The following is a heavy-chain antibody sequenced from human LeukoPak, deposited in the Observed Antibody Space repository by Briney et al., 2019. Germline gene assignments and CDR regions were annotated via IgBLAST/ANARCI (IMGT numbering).Heavy chain of an antibody. J-gene: IGHJ4*02. CDR2: IGDSGGTT. D-gene: IGHD6-13*01. V-gene: IGHV3-23*01. CDR3: ARTWNQQLVGVFFDY. CDR1: GFTFSTYG. Sequence: PGGSLGLSWEASGFTFSTYGMSWVRQAPGEGLEWVSAIGDSGGTTYYADSVKGRFTISRDNSKNTLYLQMNSLRAEDTALYYCARTWNQQLVGVFFDYWGQGTLVTVSS.